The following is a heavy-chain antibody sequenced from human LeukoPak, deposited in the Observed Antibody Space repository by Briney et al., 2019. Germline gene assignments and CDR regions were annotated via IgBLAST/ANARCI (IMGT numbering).Heavy chain of an antibody. J-gene: IGHJ4*02. CDR3: ARDRDSSGWILTFDY. D-gene: IGHD6-19*01. CDR1: GFIFSSYW. Sequence: GGSLRLSCAASGFIFSSYWMSWVRQAPGKGLEWVANINQDGSEKYYVDSVKGRFTISRDNAKNSLYLQMNSLRAEDTAVYYCARDRDSSGWILTFDYWGQGTLVTVSS. CDR2: INQDGSEK. V-gene: IGHV3-7*01.